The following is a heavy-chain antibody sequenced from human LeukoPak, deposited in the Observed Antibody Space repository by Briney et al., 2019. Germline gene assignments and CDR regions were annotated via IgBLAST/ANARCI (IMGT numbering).Heavy chain of an antibody. V-gene: IGHV3-23*01. CDR3: AKAQNFYLYYYYGMDV. D-gene: IGHD3-3*01. CDR1: GFTFSSYA. CDR2: ISGSGGST. J-gene: IGHJ6*02. Sequence: GGSLRLSCAASGFTFSSYAMSWVRQAPGKGLEWVSAISGSGGSTYYADSVKGRFTISRDNSKNTLYLQMNSLRAEDTAVYYCAKAQNFYLYYYYGMDVWGQGTTVTVSS.